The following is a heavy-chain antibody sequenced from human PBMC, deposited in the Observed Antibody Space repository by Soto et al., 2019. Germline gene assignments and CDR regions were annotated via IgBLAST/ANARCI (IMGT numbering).Heavy chain of an antibody. CDR1: GFTFSNYA. CDR3: ATYYYDTSGYRGHLDY. Sequence: PGGSLRLSCVASGFTFSNYAMQWVRQAPGKGPEWVAVISDDGSNKYYADSVKGRFTISRDNSKNTPFLQMDSLRVEDTAVYYCATYYYDTSGYRGHLDYWGQGTLVTVSS. J-gene: IGHJ4*02. CDR2: ISDDGSNK. V-gene: IGHV3-30-3*01. D-gene: IGHD3-22*01.